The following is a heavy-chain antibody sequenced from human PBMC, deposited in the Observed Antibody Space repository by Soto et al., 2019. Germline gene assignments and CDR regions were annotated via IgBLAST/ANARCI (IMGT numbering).Heavy chain of an antibody. D-gene: IGHD5-12*01. V-gene: IGHV1-2*02. CDR2: INLNSGDT. Sequence: ASVKVSCKASGYTFTGYYMHWVRQAPGQGLEWMGWINLNSGDTNYAQKFQGRVTMTWDTSINTAYMELSRLKSDDTAMFFCARDLGGYDLYGPDSWGQGTLVTVSS. CDR1: GYTFTGYY. CDR3: ARDLGGYDLYGPDS. J-gene: IGHJ4*02.